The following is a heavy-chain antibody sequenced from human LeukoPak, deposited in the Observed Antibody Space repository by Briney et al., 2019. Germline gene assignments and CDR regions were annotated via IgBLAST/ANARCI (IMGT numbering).Heavy chain of an antibody. D-gene: IGHD2-2*01. CDR1: GGSFSGDY. J-gene: IGHJ4*02. V-gene: IGHV4-34*01. CDR2: INHSGST. Sequence: SSETLSLTCAVYGGSFSGDYWSWIRQPPGKGLEWIGEINHSGSTNYNPSLKSRVTISVDTSKNQFSLKLSSVIAADTAVYYCARSYAHDYWGQGTLVTVSS. CDR3: ARSYAHDY.